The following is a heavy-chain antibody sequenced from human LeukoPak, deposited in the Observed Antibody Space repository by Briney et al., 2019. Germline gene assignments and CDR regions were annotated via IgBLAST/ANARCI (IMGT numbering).Heavy chain of an antibody. CDR1: GFTFSSHW. D-gene: IGHD3-22*01. Sequence: PGGSLRLSCAASGFTFSSHWMSWVRQAPGKGLEWVANIKQDGSEKYYVDSVKGRFTISRDNAKNSLYLQMNSLRAEDTAVYYCARETYYYDSSGFPSDAFDIWGQGTMVTVSS. J-gene: IGHJ3*02. CDR3: ARETYYYDSSGFPSDAFDI. V-gene: IGHV3-7*01. CDR2: IKQDGSEK.